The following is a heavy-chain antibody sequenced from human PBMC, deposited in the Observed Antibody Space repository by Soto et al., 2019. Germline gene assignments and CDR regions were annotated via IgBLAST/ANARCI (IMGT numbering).Heavy chain of an antibody. Sequence: QVHLQESGPGLVKPSQTLSLTCTVSGGSTSSGTYYWSWIRQHPGKGLEWIGYIYYSGGTYQNPSLKSRVTISLDTSKNQFALKLSSVTAADTAIYYCAGDFRGYGRFDYWGQGTLVAVSS. J-gene: IGHJ4*02. CDR3: AGDFRGYGRFDY. CDR2: IYYSGGT. D-gene: IGHD5-12*01. V-gene: IGHV4-31*03. CDR1: GGSTSSGTYY.